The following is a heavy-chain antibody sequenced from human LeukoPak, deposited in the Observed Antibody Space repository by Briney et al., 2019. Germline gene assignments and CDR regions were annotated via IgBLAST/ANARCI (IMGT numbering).Heavy chain of an antibody. V-gene: IGHV4-59*01. J-gene: IGHJ6*03. CDR3: ARRTTVTTPYYYYYYMDV. D-gene: IGHD4-11*01. Sequence: PSETLSLTCTVSGGSISSYYWSWNRQPPGKGLEWIGYIYYSGSTNYNPSLKSRVTISVDTSKIQFSLKLSSVTAADTAVYYCARRTTVTTPYYYYYYMDVWGKGTTVTVSS. CDR1: GGSISSYY. CDR2: IYYSGST.